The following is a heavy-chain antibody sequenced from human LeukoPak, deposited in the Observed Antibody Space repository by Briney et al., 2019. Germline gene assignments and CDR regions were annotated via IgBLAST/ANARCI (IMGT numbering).Heavy chain of an antibody. CDR2: IRYDEVNK. D-gene: IGHD3-22*01. Sequence: GGSLRLSCAASGFTFSSYSMNWVRQAPGKGLEWVTFIRYDEVNKYYADSVKGRYTISRDNSKNTLYLQMNSLRAEDTAVYYCAREYAYYDSSGPIDYWGQGTLVTVSS. CDR3: AREYAYYDSSGPIDY. CDR1: GFTFSSYS. V-gene: IGHV3-30*02. J-gene: IGHJ4*02.